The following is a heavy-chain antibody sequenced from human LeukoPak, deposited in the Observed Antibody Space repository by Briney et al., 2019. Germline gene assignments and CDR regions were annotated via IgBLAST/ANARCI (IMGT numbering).Heavy chain of an antibody. CDR3: AYGTGWYFDY. J-gene: IGHJ4*02. CDR1: GFAFSTYP. CDR2: IHTDGIIR. D-gene: IGHD6-19*01. V-gene: IGHV3-74*01. Sequence: PGGSLRLSCAASGFAFSTYPMHWVRQVLGKGPEWVSRIHTDGIIRNYADSVKGRFTISRDTAKNTLYLHMDSLRVEDTAVYYCAYGTGWYFDYWGQGALVTVSS.